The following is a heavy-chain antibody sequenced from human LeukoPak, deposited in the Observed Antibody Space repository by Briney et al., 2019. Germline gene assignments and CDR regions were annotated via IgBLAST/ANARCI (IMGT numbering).Heavy chain of an antibody. CDR3: AREFFRIAAAGTLDY. J-gene: IGHJ4*02. Sequence: GGSLRLSCAASGFTFSSYGMHWVRQAPGKGLEWVAVIWYDGSNKYYADSVKGRFTISRDNSKNTLYLQMNSLRAEDTAVYYCAREFFRIAAAGTLDYWGQGTLVTVSS. CDR1: GFTFSSYG. D-gene: IGHD6-13*01. CDR2: IWYDGSNK. V-gene: IGHV3-33*08.